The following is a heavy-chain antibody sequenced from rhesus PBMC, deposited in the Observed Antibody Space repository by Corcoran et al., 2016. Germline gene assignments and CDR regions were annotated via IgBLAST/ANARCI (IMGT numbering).Heavy chain of an antibody. J-gene: IGHJ4*01. CDR3: ALPGNNGAFDY. V-gene: IGHV4-147*01. CDR2: ISGISGST. Sequence: QLQLQESGPGLVKPSETLSLTCAVSGVSISANWWTVIRRPPGKGLEWIGRISGISGSTSYNPSLKSRLTISTDTSKNQFSLKLSSVTAADTAVYYCALPGNNGAFDYWGQGVLVTVSS. D-gene: IGHD1-20*01. CDR1: GVSISANW.